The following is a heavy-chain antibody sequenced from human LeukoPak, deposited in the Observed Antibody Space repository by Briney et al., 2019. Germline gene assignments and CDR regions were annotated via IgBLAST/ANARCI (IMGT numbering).Heavy chain of an antibody. CDR3: ARDSGFIQLWPRQFQH. CDR2: TYYRSKWYN. V-gene: IGHV6-1*01. D-gene: IGHD5-18*01. Sequence: SQTLSLTCAISGDSVSSNSAAWNWIRQSPSRGLEWLGRTYYRSKWYNDYAVSVKSRITINPDTSKNQFSLQLNSVTPEDTAVYYCARDSGFIQLWPRQFQHWGQGTLVTVSS. CDR1: GDSVSSNSAA. J-gene: IGHJ1*01.